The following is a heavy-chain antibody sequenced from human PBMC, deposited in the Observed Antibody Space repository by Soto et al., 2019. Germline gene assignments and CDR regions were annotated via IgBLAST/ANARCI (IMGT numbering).Heavy chain of an antibody. CDR3: ARDLKQLVPSIGYYGMDV. D-gene: IGHD6-13*01. V-gene: IGHV1-69*06. Sequence: SVKVSCKASGGTLSSYAISWVRQAPGQGLEWMGGIIPIFGTANYAQKFQGRVTITADKSTSTAYMELSSLRSEDTAVYYCARDLKQLVPSIGYYGMDVWGQGTTVTVSS. CDR2: IIPIFGTA. CDR1: GGTLSSYA. J-gene: IGHJ6*02.